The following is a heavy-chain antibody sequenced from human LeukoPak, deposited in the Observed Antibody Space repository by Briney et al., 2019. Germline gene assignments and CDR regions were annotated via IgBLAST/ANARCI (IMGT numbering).Heavy chain of an antibody. D-gene: IGHD2-8*02. CDR3: ARELVVGPAEYFQN. CDR2: IKEDGTEK. CDR1: GFSFSNYF. J-gene: IGHJ1*01. V-gene: IGHV3-7*01. Sequence: PGGSLRLSCAASGFSFSNYFMSWLRLAPGKGLEWVANIKEDGTEKYYMDSVKGRFTISRDNAENSLYLQMNSLRVEDTAVYYCARELVVGPAEYFQNWSQGTLVTVSS.